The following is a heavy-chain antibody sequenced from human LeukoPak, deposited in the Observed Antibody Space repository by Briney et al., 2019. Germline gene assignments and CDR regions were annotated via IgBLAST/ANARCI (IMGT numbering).Heavy chain of an antibody. V-gene: IGHV3-23*01. CDR2: ISGSGGST. Sequence: PGGTLRLSCAASGFTFSSYGMSWVRQAPGKGLEWVSAISGSGGSTYYADSVKGRFTISRDNSKNSLYLQMNSLRAEDTALYYCARLSEQLVPNFDYWGQGTLVTVSS. J-gene: IGHJ4*02. CDR3: ARLSEQLVPNFDY. D-gene: IGHD6-13*01. CDR1: GFTFSSYG.